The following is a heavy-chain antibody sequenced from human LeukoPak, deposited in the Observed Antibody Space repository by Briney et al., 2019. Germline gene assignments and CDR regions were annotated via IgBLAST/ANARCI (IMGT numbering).Heavy chain of an antibody. J-gene: IGHJ4*02. D-gene: IGHD3-16*01. CDR2: SGGGDGT. CDR1: GFTFSSYP. V-gene: IGHV3-23*01. Sequence: PGGSLRLSCAASGFTFSSYPMSFVRQAPGKGLEWVSTSGGGDGTYYAESVRGRFTISRDESKSTLYLQMSNLRAEDTAIYYCAKDLRGRLLRYFDYWGRGTLVTVSS. CDR3: AKDLRGRLLRYFDY.